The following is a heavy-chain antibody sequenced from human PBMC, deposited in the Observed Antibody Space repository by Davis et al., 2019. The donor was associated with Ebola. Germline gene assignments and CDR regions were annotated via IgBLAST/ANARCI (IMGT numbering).Heavy chain of an antibody. CDR1: GFTFSNYW. CDR3: GRDRPRDY. Sequence: GRSLRLSCAASGFTFSNYWMSWLRQAPGRGLEWVANINEDGTEEYYVDSVKGRFTISRDNAKNSLYLQMNSLRAEDTAVYYCGRDRPRDYWGQGSLVTVSS. V-gene: IGHV3-7*01. CDR2: INEDGTEE. J-gene: IGHJ4*02.